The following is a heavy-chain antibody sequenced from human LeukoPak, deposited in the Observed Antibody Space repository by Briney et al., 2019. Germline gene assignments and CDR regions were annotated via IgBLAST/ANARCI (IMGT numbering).Heavy chain of an antibody. V-gene: IGHV1-2*02. CDR2: INPNSGGT. Sequence: ASVKVSCKASGYTFTYYYMHWVRQAPGHGLEWMGWINPNSGGTIYAQKFQGRVTMTRDTSISTAYLELSRLTSDDTAVYYCARDGACSSASCQNFDYWGQGTLVGVSS. CDR3: ARDGACSSASCQNFDY. CDR1: GYTFTYYY. D-gene: IGHD2-2*01. J-gene: IGHJ4*02.